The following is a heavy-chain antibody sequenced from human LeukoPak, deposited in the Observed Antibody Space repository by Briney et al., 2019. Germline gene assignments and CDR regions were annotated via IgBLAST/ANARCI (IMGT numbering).Heavy chain of an antibody. J-gene: IGHJ4*02. D-gene: IGHD2-2*01. CDR2: IYYSGST. CDR1: GGSISSSSYY. Sequence: SETLSLTCTVSGGSISSSSYYWGWIRQPPGKGLEWIGSIYYSGSTYYNPSLKSRVTISVDTSKNQLSLRLSSVTAADTAVYYCATLGYCSSTSCSANGIDYWGQGTLVTVSS. V-gene: IGHV4-39*07. CDR3: ATLGYCSSTSCSANGIDY.